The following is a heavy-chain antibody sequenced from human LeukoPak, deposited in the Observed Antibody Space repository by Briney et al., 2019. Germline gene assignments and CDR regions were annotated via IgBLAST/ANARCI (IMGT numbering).Heavy chain of an antibody. CDR3: ARLRYSGSYFFDY. Sequence: KTSETLSLTCTVSGYSISSGYYWGWIRQPPGKGLEWTGSVYHSGSTYYNPSLKSRVTISVDTSKNQFSLRLRSVTAADTAVYYCARLRYSGSYFFDYWGQGTLVTVSS. CDR2: VYHSGST. J-gene: IGHJ4*02. D-gene: IGHD1-26*01. CDR1: GYSISSGYY. V-gene: IGHV4-38-2*02.